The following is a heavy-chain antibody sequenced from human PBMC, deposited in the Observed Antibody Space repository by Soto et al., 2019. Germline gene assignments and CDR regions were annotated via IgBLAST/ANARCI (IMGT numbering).Heavy chain of an antibody. CDR1: GYTFTNYA. CDR3: ARGGYKDS. Sequence: QVQLVQSGVEVKKPGASMKISCRTSGYTFTNYAINWVRQAPGQGLEWVAWISTQSGTTKYGQRLQGRVTVTTDTSPSTAYMELRNLRSEDTALYYCARGGYKDSWGQGTLVTVSS. CDR2: ISTQSGTT. D-gene: IGHD5-12*01. J-gene: IGHJ4*02. V-gene: IGHV1-18*01.